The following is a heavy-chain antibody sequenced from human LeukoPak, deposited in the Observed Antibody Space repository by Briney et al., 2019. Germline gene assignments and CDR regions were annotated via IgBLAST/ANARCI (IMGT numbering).Heavy chain of an antibody. J-gene: IGHJ4*02. CDR3: ARDPGYSYGHDY. CDR2: ISSSSSYI. CDR1: GFTISSYS. D-gene: IGHD5-18*01. V-gene: IGHV3-21*01. Sequence: GGSLRLSCAASGFTISSYSINWVRQAPGKGLEWVSSISSSSSYIYYADSVKGRFTISRDNAKNSLYLQMNSLRAEDTAVYYCARDPGYSYGHDYWGQGTLVTVSS.